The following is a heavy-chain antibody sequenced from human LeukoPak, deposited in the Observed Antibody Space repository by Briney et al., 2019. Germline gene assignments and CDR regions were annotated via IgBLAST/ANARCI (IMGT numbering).Heavy chain of an antibody. D-gene: IGHD1-26*01. J-gene: IGHJ6*03. V-gene: IGHV1-2*06. CDR3: ARAGGGVTFYYYYYMDV. Sequence: ASVKVSCKASGYTFTGYYMHWLRQAPGQGPEWMGRINPNSGGTNYAQKFQGRVTMTRDTSISTAYMELSRLRSDDTAVYYCARAGGGVTFYYYYYMDVWGKGTTVTVSS. CDR2: INPNSGGT. CDR1: GYTFTGYY.